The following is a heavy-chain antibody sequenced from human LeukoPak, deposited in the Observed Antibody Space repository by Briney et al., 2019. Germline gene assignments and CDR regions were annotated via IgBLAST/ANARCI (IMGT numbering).Heavy chain of an antibody. CDR3: VGDILTGH. V-gene: IGHV3-11*01. Sequence: TGGALRLSCAASGFTFNDYNMRWIRQAPGEGLEWVSYISSSGSTIYYADSVKGRFTISRDNAKNSLYLQMNSLRAEDTAVYYCVGDILTGHWGQGTLVTVSS. D-gene: IGHD3-9*01. J-gene: IGHJ4*02. CDR1: GFTFNDYN. CDR2: ISSSGSTI.